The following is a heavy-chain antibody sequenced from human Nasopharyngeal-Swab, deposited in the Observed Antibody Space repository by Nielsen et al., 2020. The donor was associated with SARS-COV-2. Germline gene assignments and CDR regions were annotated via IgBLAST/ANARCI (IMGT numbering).Heavy chain of an antibody. CDR2: ISADGSNE. V-gene: IGHV3-30*04. CDR3: ARGGGFCTSCYGVDY. J-gene: IGHJ4*02. CDR1: GFTFSSYA. D-gene: IGHD2-2*01. Sequence: GESLKISCAASGFTFSSYAMHWVRQAPGKGLEWVAVISADGSNEYYADSVKGRFTISRDNSKSTLYLQMNSLRVEDTAVYYCARGGGFCTSCYGVDYWGQGTLVTVSS.